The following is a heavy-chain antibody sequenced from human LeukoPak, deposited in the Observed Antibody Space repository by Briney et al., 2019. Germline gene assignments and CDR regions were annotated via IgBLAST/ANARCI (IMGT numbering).Heavy chain of an antibody. Sequence: SGTLSLTCAVSGGSISSSYWWSWVRQPPGKGLEWIGSIYYSGGTYYNPSLKSRVTISVDTSKNQFSLKLSSVTAADTAVYYCARVVSIYSYGYYWFDPWGQGTLVTVSS. CDR2: IYYSGGT. V-gene: IGHV4-4*02. J-gene: IGHJ5*02. CDR3: ARVVSIYSYGYYWFDP. CDR1: GGSISSSYW. D-gene: IGHD5-18*01.